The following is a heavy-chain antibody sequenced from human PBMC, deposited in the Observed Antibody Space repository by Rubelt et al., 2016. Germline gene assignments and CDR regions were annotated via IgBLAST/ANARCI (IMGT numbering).Heavy chain of an antibody. CDR2: IKQDGSEK. Sequence: EVQLVESGGGLVQPGGSLRLSCAASGFTFSSYWMSWVRQAPGKGLEWVANIKQDGSEKYYVDSVKGRFTISRDNAKNSLYLQRNSLRPEDAAVYYCARTSRRFGGWFDPWGQGTLVTVSS. CDR3: ARTSRRFGGWFDP. D-gene: IGHD3-3*01. CDR1: GFTFSSYW. J-gene: IGHJ5*02. V-gene: IGHV3-7*01.